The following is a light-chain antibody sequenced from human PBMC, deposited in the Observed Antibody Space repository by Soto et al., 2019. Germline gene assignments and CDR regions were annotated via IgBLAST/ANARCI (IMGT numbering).Light chain of an antibody. J-gene: IGLJ2*01. Sequence: QSALTQPPSASGSPGQSVTISCTGTSSDVGGYNYVSWYQQHPGKAPKLMIYEVSKRPSGVPDRFSGSKSGNTAFLTVSGLQAEDEADYYCSSYAGSNHVVFGGGTKLTVL. CDR3: SSYAGSNHVV. CDR2: EVS. CDR1: SSDVGGYNY. V-gene: IGLV2-8*01.